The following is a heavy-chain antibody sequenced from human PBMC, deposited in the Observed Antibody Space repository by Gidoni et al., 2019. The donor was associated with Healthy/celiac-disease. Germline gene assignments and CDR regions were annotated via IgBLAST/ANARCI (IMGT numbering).Heavy chain of an antibody. Sequence: QLQLQESGPGLVKPSETLSLTCTVSGCSISSSSYYWGWIRQPPGKGLEWIGSISYRGSTYYNPSLKRGVTISVDTSKNQFSLKLSSVTAADAAVYYCARGATSFGVPDPYYYYGMDVWGQGTTVTVSS. CDR1: GCSISSSSYY. CDR3: ARGATSFGVPDPYYYYGMDV. J-gene: IGHJ6*02. V-gene: IGHV4-39*07. D-gene: IGHD3-3*01. CDR2: ISYRGST.